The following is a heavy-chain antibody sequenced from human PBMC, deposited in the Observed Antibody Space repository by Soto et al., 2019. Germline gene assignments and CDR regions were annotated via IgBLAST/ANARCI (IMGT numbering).Heavy chain of an antibody. D-gene: IGHD6-13*01. CDR1: GFSLGTSGMC. Sequence: ESGPTLVNPTQTLTLTCTFSGFSLGTSGMCVSWIRQPPGKALEWLALIDWDDDKYYSTSLKTRLTISKDTSKTPVVLTMTNMDPVDTATYYCARIWAEQQLAPGYYYGMDVWGQGTTVTVSS. J-gene: IGHJ6*02. CDR3: ARIWAEQQLAPGYYYGMDV. CDR2: IDWDDDK. V-gene: IGHV2-70*01.